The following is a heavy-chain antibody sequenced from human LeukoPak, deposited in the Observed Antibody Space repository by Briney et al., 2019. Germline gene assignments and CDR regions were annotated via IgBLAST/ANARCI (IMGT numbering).Heavy chain of an antibody. D-gene: IGHD4-17*01. CDR2: INSDGGNT. Sequence: GGSLRLSCAASGFTFSSYWMHWVRQAPGKGLVWVSRINSDGGNTSYADSVKGRFTISRDNAKNSLYLQMNSLRAEDTAVYYCARVPTGPSFDYWGQGTLVTVSS. J-gene: IGHJ4*02. V-gene: IGHV3-74*01. CDR1: GFTFSSYW. CDR3: ARVPTGPSFDY.